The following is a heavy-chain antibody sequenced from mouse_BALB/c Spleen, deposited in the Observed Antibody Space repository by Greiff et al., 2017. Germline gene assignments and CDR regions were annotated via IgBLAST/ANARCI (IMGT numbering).Heavy chain of an antibody. J-gene: IGHJ4*01. CDR1: GYTFSSYW. Sequence: QVQLKESGAELMKPGASVKISCKATGYTFSSYWIEWVKQRPGHGLEWIGEILPGSGSTNYNEKFKGKATLTVDKSSSTAYMQLSSPTSEDSAVYYCARGGYYDYAMDYWGQGTSVTVSS. D-gene: IGHD2-4*01. CDR3: ARGGYYDYAMDY. V-gene: IGHV1-9*01. CDR2: ILPGSGST.